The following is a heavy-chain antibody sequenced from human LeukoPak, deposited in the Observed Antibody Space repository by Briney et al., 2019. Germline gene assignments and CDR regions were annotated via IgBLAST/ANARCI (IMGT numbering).Heavy chain of an antibody. D-gene: IGHD2-2*01. CDR3: ARDGLPAALDK. CDR2: VNPDMSEK. V-gene: IGHV3-7*01. CDR1: GFTFNRHW. Sequence: GGSLRLSCAASGFTFNRHWMTWVRQAPGKGLEWIANVNPDMSEKNYVESVKGRFTISRDKVKNSLYLQMNSLRGDDTAVYYCARDGLPAALDKWGQGTLATVSS. J-gene: IGHJ4*02.